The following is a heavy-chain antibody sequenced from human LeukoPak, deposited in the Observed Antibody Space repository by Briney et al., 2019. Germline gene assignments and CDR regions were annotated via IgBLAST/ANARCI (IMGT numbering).Heavy chain of an antibody. CDR3: ARPRDGYNFGAFDV. Sequence: PSETLSLTCTVSGGSISSGDYYWSWIRQPPGKGLEWIGYIYYSGSTYYNPSLKSRVTISVDTSKNQFSLKLSSVTAADTAIYYCARPRDGYNFGAFDVWGQGTLVSVSS. J-gene: IGHJ3*01. V-gene: IGHV4-30-4*01. CDR2: IYYSGST. CDR1: GGSISSGDYY. D-gene: IGHD5-24*01.